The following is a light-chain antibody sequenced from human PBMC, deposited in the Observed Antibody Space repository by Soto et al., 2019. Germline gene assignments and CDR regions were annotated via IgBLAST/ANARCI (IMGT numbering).Light chain of an antibody. CDR3: QSSDSSLTDKVV. CDR2: GNS. V-gene: IGLV1-40*01. CDR1: SSNIGAGYD. J-gene: IGLJ2*01. Sequence: QSVLTQPPSVSGAPGQRVTISCTGSSSNIGAGYDVHWYQQLPGTAPKLLIYGNSNRPSGVPDRFSGAKSGTSASLAITGLQAEDEADYYCQSSDSSLTDKVVFGGGTKLTVL.